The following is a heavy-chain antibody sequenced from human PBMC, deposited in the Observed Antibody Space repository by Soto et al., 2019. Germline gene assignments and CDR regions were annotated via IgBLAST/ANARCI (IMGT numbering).Heavy chain of an antibody. Sequence: SETLSLTCAVYGGSFSGYYWSWIRQPPGKGLEWIGEINHSGSTNYNPSLKSRVTISVDTSKNQFSLKLSSVTAADTAVYYCARGRVIPLYYDRLRAYFDYWGQGTLVTVSS. CDR2: INHSGST. CDR3: ARGRVIPLYYDRLRAYFDY. D-gene: IGHD3-22*01. J-gene: IGHJ4*02. V-gene: IGHV4-34*01. CDR1: GGSFSGYY.